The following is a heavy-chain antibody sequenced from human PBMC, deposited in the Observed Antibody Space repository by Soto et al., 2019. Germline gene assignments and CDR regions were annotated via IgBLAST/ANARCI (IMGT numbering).Heavy chain of an antibody. D-gene: IGHD4-17*01. CDR3: ARVVKAGDYGDYGRYYFDY. J-gene: IGHJ4*01. CDR1: GYTFTTYG. Sequence: QVQLVQSGAEVKKPGASVKVSCKASGYTFTTYGITWVRQAPGQGLEWMGWISAYSGNTNYAQKIQGTHTVTTDTSTNTAYMDLRSLRSDDTAVYYCARVVKAGDYGDYGRYYFDYWGHGTLVTVSS. V-gene: IGHV1-18*04. CDR2: ISAYSGNT.